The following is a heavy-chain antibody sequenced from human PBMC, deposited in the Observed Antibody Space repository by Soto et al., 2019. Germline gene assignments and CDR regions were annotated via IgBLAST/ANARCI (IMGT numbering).Heavy chain of an antibody. CDR3: ARFTISGVVAYAMDV. CDR2: IYPGDSDT. V-gene: IGHV5-51*01. Sequence: GESLKISCKGSGYSFTNSWIGWVRQMPGKGLEWMGIIYPGDSDTRYSPSFQGHATISADKSITTAYLQWSSLKASDTAMYYCARFTISGVVAYAMDVWGQGTTVTVSS. D-gene: IGHD3-3*01. J-gene: IGHJ6*02. CDR1: GYSFTNSW.